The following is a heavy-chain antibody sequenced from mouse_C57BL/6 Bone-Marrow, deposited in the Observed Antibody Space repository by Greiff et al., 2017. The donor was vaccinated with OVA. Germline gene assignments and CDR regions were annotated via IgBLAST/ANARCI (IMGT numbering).Heavy chain of an antibody. CDR2: IHPNSGST. V-gene: IGHV1-64*01. CDR3: ASWRYGSRYFDY. Sequence: QVQLQQPGAELVKPGASVKLSCKASGYTFTSYWMHWVKQRPGQGLEWIGMIHPNSGSTNYNEKFKSKATLTVDKSSSTAYMQLSSLTSEDSAVYYCASWRYGSRYFDYWGQGTTLTVSS. CDR1: GYTFTSYW. D-gene: IGHD1-1*01. J-gene: IGHJ2*01.